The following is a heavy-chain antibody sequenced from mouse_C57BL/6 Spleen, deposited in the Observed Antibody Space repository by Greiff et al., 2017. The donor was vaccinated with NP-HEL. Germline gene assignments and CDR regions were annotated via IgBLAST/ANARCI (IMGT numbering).Heavy chain of an antibody. CDR2: IDPETGGT. CDR3: TRPNYYGSSFYYFDY. Sequence: VQLQQSGAELVRPGASVTLSCKASGYTFTDYEMHWVKQTPVHGLEWIGAIDPETGGTAYNQKFKGKAILTADKSSSTAYMELRSLTSEDSAVYYCTRPNYYGSSFYYFDYWGQGTTLTVSS. D-gene: IGHD1-1*01. J-gene: IGHJ2*01. CDR1: GYTFTDYE. V-gene: IGHV1-15*01.